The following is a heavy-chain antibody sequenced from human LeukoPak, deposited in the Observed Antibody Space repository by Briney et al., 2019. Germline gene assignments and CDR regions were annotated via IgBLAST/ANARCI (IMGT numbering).Heavy chain of an antibody. D-gene: IGHD2-15*01. J-gene: IGHJ4*02. V-gene: IGHV5-51*01. CDR2: IYPSDSDT. Sequence: GESLKISCKGSGYSFTTYWIGWVRQMPGKGLEWMGIIYPSDSDTTYSPSFQGQVTISVDKSVDTAYLQWSSLKASDTAMYYCARHEDLGGNYIDYWGQGTLVTVSS. CDR3: ARHEDLGGNYIDY. CDR1: GYSFTTYW.